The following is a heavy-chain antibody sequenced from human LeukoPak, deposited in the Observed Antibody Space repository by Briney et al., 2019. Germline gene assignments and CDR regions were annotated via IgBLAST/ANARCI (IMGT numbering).Heavy chain of an antibody. V-gene: IGHV4-61*08. Sequence: SETLSLTCTVSGGSISSGDYYWRWIRQPPGKGLEWIGYIYYSGSTNYNPSLKSRVTISVDTSKNQFSLKLSSVTAADTAVYYCARVGGTTVTTRLFDYWGQGTLVTVSS. CDR2: IYYSGST. D-gene: IGHD4-17*01. CDR3: ARVGGTTVTTRLFDY. CDR1: GGSISSGDYY. J-gene: IGHJ4*02.